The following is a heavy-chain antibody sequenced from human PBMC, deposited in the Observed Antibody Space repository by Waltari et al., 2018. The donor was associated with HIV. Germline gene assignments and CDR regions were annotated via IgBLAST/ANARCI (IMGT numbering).Heavy chain of an antibody. D-gene: IGHD5-18*01. CDR3: ARAASRGLDTAMATGY. V-gene: IGHV3-33*01. Sequence: QVQLVESGGGVVQPGRSLRLSCAASGFTFSSYGMHWVRQAPGKGLEWLAVIWYDGSNKYYADSVKGRFTISRDNSKNTLYLQMNSLRAEDTAVYYCARAASRGLDTAMATGYWGQGTLVTVSS. J-gene: IGHJ4*02. CDR1: GFTFSSYG. CDR2: IWYDGSNK.